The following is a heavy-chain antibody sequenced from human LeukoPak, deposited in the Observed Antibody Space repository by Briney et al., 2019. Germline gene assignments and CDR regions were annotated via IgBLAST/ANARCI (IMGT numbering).Heavy chain of an antibody. CDR2: IKQDGGDK. J-gene: IGHJ4*02. CDR1: GFTVRDYW. D-gene: IGHD5-18*01. V-gene: IGHV3-7*01. Sequence: GGSLRLSCAASGFTVRDYWMTWVRQAPGKGLEWVADIKQDGGDKNYVDSVKGRFTISRDNAKNSLYLQMDSLRAEDTAVYYCVRAGYTYGTLYFWGQGTLVTVSS. CDR3: VRAGYTYGTLYF.